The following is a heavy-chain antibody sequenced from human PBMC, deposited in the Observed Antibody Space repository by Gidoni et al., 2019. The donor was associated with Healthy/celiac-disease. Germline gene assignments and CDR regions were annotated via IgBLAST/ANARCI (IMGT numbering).Heavy chain of an antibody. D-gene: IGHD3-22*01. Sequence: QVQLQESGPGLVKPSPTLSLTCTFSAGSIRSGGSSWSWLRQHPGKGLEWIGYIYYSRSTYYNPSLKSRVTISVDTSKNQFSLKLSSVTAADTAVYYCAREGDYYDSSGYRKFDYWGQGTLVTVSS. V-gene: IGHV4-31*03. CDR2: IYYSRST. CDR1: AGSIRSGGSS. J-gene: IGHJ4*02. CDR3: AREGDYYDSSGYRKFDY.